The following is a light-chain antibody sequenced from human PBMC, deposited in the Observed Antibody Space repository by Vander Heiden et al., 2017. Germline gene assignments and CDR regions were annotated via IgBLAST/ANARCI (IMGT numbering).Light chain of an antibody. J-gene: IGLJ2*01. CDR3: QAGDSSSNVV. Sequence: SSELPQPPSVSVSPGQTASITCSGVKLGDKYASWYQQKPGQAPVLVMYQDSKRPSGITERFSGANSGNTATLTISGTQAMEEADYYGQAGDSSSNVVVGGGTKLTVL. CDR2: QDS. V-gene: IGLV3-1*01. CDR1: KLGDKY.